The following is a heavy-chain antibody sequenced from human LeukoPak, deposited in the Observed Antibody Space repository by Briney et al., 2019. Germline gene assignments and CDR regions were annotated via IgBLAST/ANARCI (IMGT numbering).Heavy chain of an antibody. CDR3: ARLDNWFDP. Sequence: PSETLSLTCTVSGGSISSYYWSWIRQPPGKGLEWIGYIYYSGSTNYNPSLKSRVTISVDTSKNQFSLKLSSVTAADTAVYYCARLDNWFDPWGQGTLVTVSS. V-gene: IGHV4-59*08. CDR1: GGSISSYY. J-gene: IGHJ5*02. CDR2: IYYSGST.